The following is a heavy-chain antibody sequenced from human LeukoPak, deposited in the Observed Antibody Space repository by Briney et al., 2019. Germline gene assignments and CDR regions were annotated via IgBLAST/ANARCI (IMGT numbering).Heavy chain of an antibody. CDR3: ARAAGSSGYSS. CDR2: INPSGGST. CDR1: GYTFTTYY. Sequence: GASVKVSCKASGYTFTTYYMHWVRQAPGQGLEWMGIINPSGGSTSYAQKFQGRLTRTRDTSTSTVYMELSSLRSEDTAVYYCARAAGSSGYSSWGQGTLVTVSS. J-gene: IGHJ5*02. D-gene: IGHD3-22*01. V-gene: IGHV1-46*01.